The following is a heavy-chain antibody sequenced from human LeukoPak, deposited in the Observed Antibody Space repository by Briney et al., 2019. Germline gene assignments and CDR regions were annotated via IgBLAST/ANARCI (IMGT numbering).Heavy chain of an antibody. D-gene: IGHD4/OR15-4a*01. CDR3: VSRADSGH. Sequence: GGSLRLSCAASGFTFSNYAMHWVRQAPGKGLEYVSAVDIDGGSTYYANSVKGRFTISRDNSKNTLYLQMDSLRPEDMAVYYCVSRADSGHWGQGTLVTVSS. V-gene: IGHV3-64*01. CDR1: GFTFSNYA. J-gene: IGHJ4*02. CDR2: VDIDGGST.